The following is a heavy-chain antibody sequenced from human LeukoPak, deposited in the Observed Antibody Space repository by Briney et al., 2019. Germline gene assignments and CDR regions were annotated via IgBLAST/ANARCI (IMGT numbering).Heavy chain of an antibody. Sequence: SETLSLTCTVSGGSISSSSYYWGWIRQPPGKGLEWIGSIYYSGSTYYNPSLKSRVTISVDTSKNQFSLKLSSVTAADTAVYYCARDRTIAAARGYGLTLFDPWGQGTLVTVSS. CDR1: GGSISSSSYY. D-gene: IGHD6-13*01. V-gene: IGHV4-39*07. J-gene: IGHJ5*02. CDR2: IYYSGST. CDR3: ARDRTIAAARGYGLTLFDP.